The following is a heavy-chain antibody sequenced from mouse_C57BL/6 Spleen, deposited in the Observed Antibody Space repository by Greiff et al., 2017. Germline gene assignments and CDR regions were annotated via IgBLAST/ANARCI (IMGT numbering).Heavy chain of an antibody. J-gene: IGHJ2*01. D-gene: IGHD2-4*01. V-gene: IGHV1-78*01. CDR1: GYTFTDHT. CDR3: ARYDYDRYYFDY. CDR2: IYPRDGST. Sequence: VKLQESDAELVKPGASVKISCKVSGYTFTDHTIHWMKQRPEQGLEWIGYIYPRDGSTKYNEKFKGKATLTADKSSSTAYMQLNSLTSEDSAVYFCARYDYDRYYFDYWGQGTTLTVSS.